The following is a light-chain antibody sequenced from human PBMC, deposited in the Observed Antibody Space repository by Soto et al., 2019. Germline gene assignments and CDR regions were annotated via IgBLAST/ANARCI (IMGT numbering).Light chain of an antibody. Sequence: EIVMTQSPATLSVSPGERATLSCRASQSVSSNLAWYQQKPGQAPRLLIYGASTRATAIPSRFSSSGSGTECTLTICCRQSEDVAVYYCQQDNDWPPYTFGQGTKLEIK. CDR3: QQDNDWPPYT. V-gene: IGKV3-15*01. CDR1: QSVSSN. CDR2: GAS. J-gene: IGKJ2*01.